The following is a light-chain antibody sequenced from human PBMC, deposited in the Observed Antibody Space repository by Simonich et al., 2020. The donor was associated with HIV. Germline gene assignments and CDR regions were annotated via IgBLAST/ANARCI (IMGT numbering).Light chain of an antibody. CDR2: GAS. CDR3: QQYNNWPPA. Sequence: EIVLTQSPGTLSLSPGERATLSCRASQSVSSSYLAWYLQKPVQAPRLLIYGASSRATGIPDRFSGSGSGTDFTLTISSLQSEDFAVYYCQQYNNWPPAFGQGTKVEIK. V-gene: IGKV3-20*01. CDR1: QSVSSSY. J-gene: IGKJ1*01.